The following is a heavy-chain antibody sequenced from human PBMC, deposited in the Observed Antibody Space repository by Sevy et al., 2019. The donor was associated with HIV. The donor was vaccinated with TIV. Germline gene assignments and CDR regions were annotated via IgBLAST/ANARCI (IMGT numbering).Heavy chain of an antibody. V-gene: IGHV3-7*01. Sequence: GGSLRLSCAASGFTFSSYWMSWVRQAPGKGLEWVANIKQDGSEKYYVDSVKGRFTISRDNAKNSLYLQMNSLRAEDTAVYYCAGGYSYGYYYYGMHVWGQGTTVTVSS. J-gene: IGHJ6*02. CDR3: AGGYSYGYYYYGMHV. D-gene: IGHD5-18*01. CDR2: IKQDGSEK. CDR1: GFTFSSYW.